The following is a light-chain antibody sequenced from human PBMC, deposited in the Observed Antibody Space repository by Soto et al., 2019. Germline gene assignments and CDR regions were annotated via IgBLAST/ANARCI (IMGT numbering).Light chain of an antibody. J-gene: IGKJ1*01. V-gene: IGKV1-5*03. CDR2: KAS. Sequence: DIQMTHSPSTLSASVGDRVTITCRASKSISSWLAWYQQKPGKAPKLLIYKASSLESGVPSRFSGSGSGTEFTLTISGLQPDDFATYYCQQYSTFVQGTKVEIK. CDR1: KSISSW. CDR3: QQYST.